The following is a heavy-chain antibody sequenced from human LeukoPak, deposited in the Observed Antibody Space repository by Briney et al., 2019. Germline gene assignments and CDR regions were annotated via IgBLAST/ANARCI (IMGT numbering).Heavy chain of an antibody. CDR1: GGSFSGYY. CDR2: INHSGST. CDR3: ARSYSSSWYAGAFDI. Sequence: SETLSLTCAVYGGSFSGYYWSWIRQPPGKGLEWIGEINHSGSTNYNPSLKSRVTISVDTSKNQFSLELSSVTAADTAVYYCARSYSSSWYAGAFDIWGQGTMVTVSS. J-gene: IGHJ3*02. D-gene: IGHD6-13*01. V-gene: IGHV4-34*01.